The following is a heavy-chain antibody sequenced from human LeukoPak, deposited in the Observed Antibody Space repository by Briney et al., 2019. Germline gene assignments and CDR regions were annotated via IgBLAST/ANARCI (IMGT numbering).Heavy chain of an antibody. D-gene: IGHD3-16*01. Sequence: PGGSLRLSCAASGFTFTTYWMNWVRPAPGKGLEGVANLNQDGNEKYYVASVAGRFTISRDNAKNSLYLQMNSLRAEDTAVYYCARGFGYYFDYWGQGTLVTVSS. CDR1: GFTFTTYW. V-gene: IGHV3-7*01. J-gene: IGHJ4*02. CDR2: LNQDGNEK. CDR3: ARGFGYYFDY.